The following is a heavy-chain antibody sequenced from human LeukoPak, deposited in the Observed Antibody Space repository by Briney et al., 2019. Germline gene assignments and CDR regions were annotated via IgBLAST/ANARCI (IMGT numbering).Heavy chain of an antibody. CDR2: IKQDGSQK. J-gene: IGHJ4*02. CDR3: ARASLSSLLTFDY. V-gene: IGHV3-7*01. D-gene: IGHD2-15*01. CDR1: GFTSGSYW. Sequence: GGSLRLSCAASGFTSGSYWMNWVRQARGKGLEWVAIIKQDGSQKFYLDSVRGRFTISTDTANNSLYLLMNSLRAEDTAVYYCARASLSSLLTFDYWGQGTLVTVSS.